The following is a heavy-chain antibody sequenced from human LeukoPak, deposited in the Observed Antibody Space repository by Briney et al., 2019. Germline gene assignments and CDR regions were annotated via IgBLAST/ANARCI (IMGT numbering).Heavy chain of an antibody. D-gene: IGHD3-10*01. J-gene: IGHJ4*02. CDR2: FDPEDGET. CDR1: GYTLTELS. CDR3: ATFYGSGSYYNGYYFDY. Sequence: GASVKVSCKVSGYTLTELSMHWVRQAPGKGLEWMGGFDPEDGETIYAQKFQGRVTMTEDTSTDTAYMELSSLRSEDTAVYYRATFYGSGSYYNGYYFDYWGQGTLVTVSS. V-gene: IGHV1-24*01.